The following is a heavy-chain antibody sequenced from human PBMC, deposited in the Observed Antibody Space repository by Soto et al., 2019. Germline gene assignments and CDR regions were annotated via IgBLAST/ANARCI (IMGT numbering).Heavy chain of an antibody. Sequence: GGSLRLSCAASEFTFSNYAMTWVRQAPGRGLEWVSTISTSGDGTYYTDSVKGRFTISRDNSKNTLYLQMDSLRAEDTAVYYSAKDRPNSSPSKRDVWGKGTTVTVSS. CDR3: AKDRPNSSPSKRDV. J-gene: IGHJ6*03. V-gene: IGHV3-23*01. CDR2: ISTSGDGT. CDR1: EFTFSNYA. D-gene: IGHD6-6*01.